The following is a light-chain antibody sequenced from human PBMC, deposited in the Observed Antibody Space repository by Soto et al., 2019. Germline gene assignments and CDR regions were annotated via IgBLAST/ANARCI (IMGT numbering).Light chain of an antibody. V-gene: IGKV3-20*01. CDR1: QSVSSSY. CDR3: QQYGSSPGT. J-gene: IGKJ1*01. CDR2: GAS. Sequence: EIVLTQFPGTLSLSPGERATLSCRASQSVSSSYLAWYQQKPGQAPRLLIYGASSRATGIPDRFSGSGSGTDFTLTISGLEPEEFAVYYCQQYGSSPGTFGQGNKVDIK.